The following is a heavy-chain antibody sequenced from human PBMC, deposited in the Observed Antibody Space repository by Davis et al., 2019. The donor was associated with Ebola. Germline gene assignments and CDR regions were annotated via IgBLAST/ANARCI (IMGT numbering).Heavy chain of an antibody. Sequence: SETLSLTCAVSGGSITSSNWWSWFRQAPGKGLEWIGEFYHAGYFNYNPSLKSRVTISLDKSKNQFSLKLTSVTAADTAVYYCARDRDYSSSQHCFEPWGLGTLVTVSS. CDR2: FYHAGYF. J-gene: IGHJ5*02. CDR1: GGSITSSNW. V-gene: IGHV4-4*02. D-gene: IGHD6-13*01. CDR3: ARDRDYSSSQHCFEP.